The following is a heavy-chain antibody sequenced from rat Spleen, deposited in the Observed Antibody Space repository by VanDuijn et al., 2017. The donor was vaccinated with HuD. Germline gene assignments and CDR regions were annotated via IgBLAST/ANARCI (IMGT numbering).Heavy chain of an antibody. J-gene: IGHJ2*01. D-gene: IGHD1-10*01. CDR3: ARHNVTTGDYFDY. V-gene: IGHV3-1*01. CDR2: ITYSGGT. Sequence: EVQLQESGPGLVKPSQSLSLTCSVTGYSITTNYWGWVRKFPGNKMEWIGHITYSGGTSYNPSLKSRISITRDTSKSQLFLQLNSVTTEDTATYYCARHNVTTGDYFDYWGQGVMVTVSS. CDR1: GYSITTNY.